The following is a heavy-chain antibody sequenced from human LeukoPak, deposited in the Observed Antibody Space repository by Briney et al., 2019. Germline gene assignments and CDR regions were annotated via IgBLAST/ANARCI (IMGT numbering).Heavy chain of an antibody. CDR2: IRPDGSNK. D-gene: IGHD3-10*01. V-gene: IGHV3-30*02. CDR3: AKDSITMVRGVMDV. J-gene: IGHJ6*03. CDR1: GFTFSNYG. Sequence: GGSLRLSCAASGFTFSNYGMHWVRQAPGKGLDWVAFIRPDGSNKYYADSVKGRFTFSRDNSKNTLYLQMNNLRAEDTAVYYCAKDSITMVRGVMDVWGKGTTVTISS.